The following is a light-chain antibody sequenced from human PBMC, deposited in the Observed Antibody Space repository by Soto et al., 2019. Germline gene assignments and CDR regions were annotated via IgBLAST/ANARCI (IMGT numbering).Light chain of an antibody. Sequence: EIVLTQSPGALSLSPGKRATLSGRASQTVTSNSLAWYQQKPGQAPRLLIYGASSRATGIPDRFSGSGSGTDFTLTIASLEPEDFAVYSCQQYAASPWTFGHGTKVEIK. J-gene: IGKJ1*01. CDR2: GAS. CDR3: QQYAASPWT. V-gene: IGKV3-20*01. CDR1: QTVTSNS.